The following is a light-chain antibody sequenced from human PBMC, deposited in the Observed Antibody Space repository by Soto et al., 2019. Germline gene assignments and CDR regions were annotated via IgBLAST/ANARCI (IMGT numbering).Light chain of an antibody. CDR1: SSDVGGYNY. Sequence: QSVLTQPASVSGSPGQSITISCTGTSSDVGGYNYVSWYQQHPGKAPKLMIYEVSNRPSGVSNRSSGSKSGNTASLTISGLQAEDEADYYCSSYTSSNTWVFGGGTKLTVL. CDR2: EVS. CDR3: SSYTSSNTWV. V-gene: IGLV2-14*01. J-gene: IGLJ3*02.